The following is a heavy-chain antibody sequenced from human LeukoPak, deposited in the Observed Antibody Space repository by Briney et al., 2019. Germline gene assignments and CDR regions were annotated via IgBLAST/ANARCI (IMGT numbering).Heavy chain of an antibody. Sequence: SETLSLTCTVSCGSISSYYWSWIRQPPGKGLEWIGYIYYNGSTNFNPSLKSRVTISVDTSKNQFSLKLSSVTAADTAVYYCARVLRKIASAPLCSSTSCPRNWFDPWGQGTLVTVSS. D-gene: IGHD2-2*01. CDR3: ARVLRKIASAPLCSSTSCPRNWFDP. V-gene: IGHV4-59*01. J-gene: IGHJ5*02. CDR1: CGSISSYY. CDR2: IYYNGST.